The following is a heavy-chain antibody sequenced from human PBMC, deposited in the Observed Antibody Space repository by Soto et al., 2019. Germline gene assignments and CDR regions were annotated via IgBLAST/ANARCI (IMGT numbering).Heavy chain of an antibody. D-gene: IGHD6-19*01. CDR1: GFTFSTYG. Sequence: QVQLVESGGGVVQPGRSLRLSCAASGFTFSTYGMHWVRQAPGEGLEWVALISYNGDVKYYADSVKGRFTISRDNSKNPLYLQVNSLRPEDTAVYYCAKDRVYSSGWHDFWGQGTLVTVSS. J-gene: IGHJ4*02. CDR3: AKDRVYSSGWHDF. V-gene: IGHV3-30*18. CDR2: ISYNGDVK.